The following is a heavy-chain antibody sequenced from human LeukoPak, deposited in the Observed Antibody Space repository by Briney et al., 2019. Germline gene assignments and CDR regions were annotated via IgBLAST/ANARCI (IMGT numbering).Heavy chain of an antibody. CDR1: GGSISSYY. Sequence: PSETLSLTCSVAGGSISSYYWGWIRQPPGKGLEWIGYMYYSGSTNYNPSLKSRVTISVDTSKNQFSLKLSSVTAADTAVYYCARDDAFDIWGQGTMVTVSS. CDR2: MYYSGST. J-gene: IGHJ3*02. CDR3: ARDDAFDI. V-gene: IGHV4-59*08.